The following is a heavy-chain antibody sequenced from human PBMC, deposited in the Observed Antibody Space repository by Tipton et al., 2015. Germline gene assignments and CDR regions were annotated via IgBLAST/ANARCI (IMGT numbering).Heavy chain of an antibody. V-gene: IGHV4-61*01. CDR2: ISFSDTT. D-gene: IGHD3-10*01. Sequence: TLSLTCTVSGGSVSSGSYYWSWIRQPPGKGLEWIGYISFSDTTHYNPSLMSRVTISVDTSKNQFSLTLNSVTAADTAFYYCARKPVVRRAYYYFDYWGQGTLVTVSS. CDR3: ARKPVVRRAYYYFDY. J-gene: IGHJ4*02. CDR1: GGSVSSGSYY.